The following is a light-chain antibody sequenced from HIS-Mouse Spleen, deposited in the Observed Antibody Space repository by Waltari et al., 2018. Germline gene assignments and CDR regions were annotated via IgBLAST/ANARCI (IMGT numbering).Light chain of an antibody. CDR2: AAS. CDR1: QGISNY. CDR3: QKYNSAPVTLT. Sequence: DIQMTQSPSSLSASVGDRVTITCRASQGISNYLALYQQKPGKVPKLLIYAASTLQSGVPSRFSGSGSGTDFTLTISSLQPEDVATYYCQKYNSAPVTLTFGGGTKVEIK. J-gene: IGKJ4*01. V-gene: IGKV1-27*01.